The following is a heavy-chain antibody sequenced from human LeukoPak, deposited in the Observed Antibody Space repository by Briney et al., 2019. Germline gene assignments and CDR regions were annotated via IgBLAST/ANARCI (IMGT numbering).Heavy chain of an antibody. D-gene: IGHD1-1*01. CDR1: GGSISSYY. V-gene: IGHV4-59*08. CDR3: ARVQGRKYYFDY. Sequence: SETLSLTCTVSGGSISSYYWSWIRQPPGKGLEWIGYIYYSGSTNYNPSLKSRVTISVDTSKNQFSLKLSSVTAADTAVYYCARVQGRKYYFDYWGQGTLVTVSS. CDR2: IYYSGST. J-gene: IGHJ4*02.